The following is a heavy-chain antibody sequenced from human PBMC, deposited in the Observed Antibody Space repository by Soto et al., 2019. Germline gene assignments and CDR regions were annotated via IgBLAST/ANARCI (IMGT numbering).Heavy chain of an antibody. D-gene: IGHD6-13*01. CDR3: ASRRIAAAFDY. CDR1: GASISSGDYY. Sequence: LSLTCTVSGASISSGDYYWTWIRQPPGKGLEWIGYIYYSGSTYYNPSLKSRVTISVDTSKNQFSLKLSSVTAADTAVYYCASRRIAAAFDYWGQGTLVTVSS. CDR2: IYYSGST. V-gene: IGHV4-30-4*01. J-gene: IGHJ4*02.